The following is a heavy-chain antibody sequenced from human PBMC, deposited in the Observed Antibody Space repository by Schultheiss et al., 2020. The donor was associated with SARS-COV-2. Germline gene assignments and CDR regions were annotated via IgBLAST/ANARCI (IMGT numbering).Heavy chain of an antibody. CDR1: GFTFSSYA. CDR2: IYSCGST. J-gene: IGHJ4*02. Sequence: GGSLRLSCVASGFTFSSYAMHWVRQTPGKGLEWVSVIYSCGSTYYADSVKGRFTTSRDNSKNMLYLQMNSLRAEDTAVYYCAKTSWEYQLLIDYWGQGALVTVSS. CDR3: AKTSWEYQLLIDY. D-gene: IGHD2-2*01. V-gene: IGHV3-NL1*01.